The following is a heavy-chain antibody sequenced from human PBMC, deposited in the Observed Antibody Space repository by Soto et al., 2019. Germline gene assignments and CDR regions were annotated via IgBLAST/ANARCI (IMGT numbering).Heavy chain of an antibody. Sequence: SETLSLTYTVSGGSISSSSYYWGWIRQPPGKGLEWIGSIYYSGSTYYNPSLKSRVTISVDTSKNQFSLKLSSVTAADTAVYYCARSLGNRNYYYYMDVWGKGTTVTVSS. CDR2: IYYSGST. CDR3: ARSLGNRNYYYYMDV. D-gene: IGHD7-27*01. V-gene: IGHV4-39*01. J-gene: IGHJ6*03. CDR1: GGSISSSSYY.